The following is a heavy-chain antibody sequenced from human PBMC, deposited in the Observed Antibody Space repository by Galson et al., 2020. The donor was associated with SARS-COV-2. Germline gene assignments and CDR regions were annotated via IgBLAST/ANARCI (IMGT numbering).Heavy chain of an antibody. D-gene: IGHD2-15*01. V-gene: IGHV3-9*01. CDR1: GFTFDDYA. Sequence: GGSLRLSCAASGFTFDDYAMHWVRQAPGKGLEWVSGISWNSGSIGYADSVKGRFTISRDNAKNSLYLQMHSLRAEDTALYYCAKVDCSGGSCGGERNFDLWGRGTLVTVSS. CDR2: ISWNSGSI. J-gene: IGHJ2*01. CDR3: AKVDCSGGSCGGERNFDL.